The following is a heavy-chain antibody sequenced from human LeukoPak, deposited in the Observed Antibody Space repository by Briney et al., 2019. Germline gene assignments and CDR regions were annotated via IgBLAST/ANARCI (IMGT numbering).Heavy chain of an antibody. Sequence: SGTLSLTCTVSGGSISSYYWSWIRQPPGKGLEWIGYIYYSGSTNYNPSLKSRVTISVDTSKNQFSLKLSSVTAADTAVYYCARGVWFGGNAFDIWGQGTMVTVSS. CDR1: GGSISSYY. CDR3: ARGVWFGGNAFDI. J-gene: IGHJ3*02. D-gene: IGHD3-10*01. V-gene: IGHV4-59*01. CDR2: IYYSGST.